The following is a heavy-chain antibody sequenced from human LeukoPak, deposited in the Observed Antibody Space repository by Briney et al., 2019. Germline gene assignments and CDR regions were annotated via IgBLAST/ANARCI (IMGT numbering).Heavy chain of an antibody. CDR1: GYTFTSYG. J-gene: IGHJ3*02. V-gene: IGHV1-18*01. CDR2: ISAYNGNT. D-gene: IGHD6-13*01. Sequence: ASVKVSCKASGYTFTSYGISWVRQAPGQGLEWMGWISAYNGNTNYAQKLQGRVTMTTDTSTSTAYMELRSLRSDDTAVYYCAREQQLVLRNAFDIWGQGTMVTVSS. CDR3: AREQQLVLRNAFDI.